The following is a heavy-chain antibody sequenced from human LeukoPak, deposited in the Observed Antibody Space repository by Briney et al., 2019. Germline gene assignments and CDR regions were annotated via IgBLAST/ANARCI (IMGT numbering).Heavy chain of an antibody. Sequence: GGSLRLSCAASGFTFSSYAMSWVRQAPGKGLEWVSAISGSGGSTYYADSVKGRFTISRDNAKNSLYLQMNSLRAEDTAVYYCARGWLQLWPCDYWGQGTLVTVSS. D-gene: IGHD5-24*01. J-gene: IGHJ4*02. CDR1: GFTFSSYA. CDR3: ARGWLQLWPCDY. CDR2: ISGSGGST. V-gene: IGHV3-23*01.